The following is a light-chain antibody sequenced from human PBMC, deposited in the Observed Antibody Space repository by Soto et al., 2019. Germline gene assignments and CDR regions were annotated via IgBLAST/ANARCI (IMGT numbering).Light chain of an antibody. CDR3: QVSASSLIT. J-gene: IGKJ5*01. CDR2: GAS. V-gene: IGKV3-20*01. Sequence: ERATLSCRACQSVSNRYLARYQQKPGQAHRLLIYGASNRATGIPDRFSGSGSGTDFTLTSSIREPEDLVVYYCQVSASSLITLAQGTRLEIK. CDR1: QSVSNRY.